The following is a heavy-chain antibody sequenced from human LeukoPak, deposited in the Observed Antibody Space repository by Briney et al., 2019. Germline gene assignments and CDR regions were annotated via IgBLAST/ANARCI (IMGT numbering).Heavy chain of an antibody. CDR1: GGSFNSYF. CDR2: HYYSGST. CDR3: ARGSYSSGFDY. J-gene: IGHJ4*02. V-gene: IGHV4-59*08. Sequence: SETLSLTCTVSGGSFNSYFWTWTRQPPGKGLEWIGYHYYSGSTNYNPSLQSRVTISVDSSKNQFSLRLSSVTAADTAVYYCARGSYSSGFDYWGQGTLVTVSS. D-gene: IGHD6-19*01.